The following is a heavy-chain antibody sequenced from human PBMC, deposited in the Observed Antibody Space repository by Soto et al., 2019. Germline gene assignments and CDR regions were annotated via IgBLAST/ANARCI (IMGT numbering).Heavy chain of an antibody. V-gene: IGHV3-30*03. J-gene: IGHJ4*02. CDR1: GFTFSNYG. CDR3: ARVYGSGTYPIDY. D-gene: IGHD3-10*01. Sequence: GGSLRLSCAASGFTFSNYGMHWVRQAPGKGLEWVAVISYDGSNKYHADSVKGRFTISRDNSKNTLYLQMNSLRSEDTAVYYCARVYGSGTYPIDYWGQGTLVTVSS. CDR2: ISYDGSNK.